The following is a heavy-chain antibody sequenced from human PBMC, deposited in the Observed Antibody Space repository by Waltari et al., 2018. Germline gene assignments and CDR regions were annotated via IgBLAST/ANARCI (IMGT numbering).Heavy chain of an antibody. D-gene: IGHD3-10*01. CDR1: GFTFSGYW. J-gene: IGHJ4*01. CDR3: TRDRRGTPLFDY. Sequence: EVLLVESGGGLVQPGGSLRLSCAASGFTFSGYWMTWVRQTPGKGPEWVANINQDGSERNYVDSVKGRFTVSRDNAKNLLYLQINSLRADDTAIYYCTRDRRGTPLFDYWGQGTLVTVSS. CDR2: INQDGSER. V-gene: IGHV3-7*03.